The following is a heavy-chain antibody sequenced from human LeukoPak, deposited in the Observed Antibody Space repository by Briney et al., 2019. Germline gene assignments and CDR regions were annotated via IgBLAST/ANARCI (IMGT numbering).Heavy chain of an antibody. J-gene: IGHJ3*02. CDR1: GDGVSSSSAA. D-gene: IGHD4-17*01. CDR2: IYYRCKSNN. V-gene: IGHV6-1*01. CDR3: ARDRRDYGDPDAFYI. Sequence: SQTLSLTCAISGDGVSSSSAAWNWIRQSPSRGLEWLGRIYYRCKSNNDSALSVKSRITINTDTYKNQFSLQLNSVSPEDTAVYYCARDRRDYGDPDAFYIWGEGKMVTVSS.